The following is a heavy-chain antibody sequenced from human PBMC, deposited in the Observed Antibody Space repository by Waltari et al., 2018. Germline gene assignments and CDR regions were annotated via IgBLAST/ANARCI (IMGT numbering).Heavy chain of an antibody. CDR2: FYPGDSDT. D-gene: IGHD1-26*01. CDR1: GYSFTTTW. V-gene: IGHV5-51*01. CDR3: ARHRGSPGYYYGMDV. Sequence: EVQLVQSGAEVKKPGESLKISCQGSGYSFTTTWSGWVRQGPGKGLEWMGIFYPGDSDTRYSPSFQGQVTISADKSISTAYLQWSSLKASDTAMYYCARHRGSPGYYYGMDVWGQGTMVTVSS. J-gene: IGHJ6*02.